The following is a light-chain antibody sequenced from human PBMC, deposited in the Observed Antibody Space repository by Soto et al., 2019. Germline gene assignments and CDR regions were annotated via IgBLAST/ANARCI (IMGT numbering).Light chain of an antibody. V-gene: IGKV3-15*01. CDR1: QSVSTH. CDR2: AAS. Sequence: EIVMTQSPATLSVAPGERATLSCRASQSVSTHLAWYQQKPGQAPRLLIYAASTRATGIPARFSGSGSETEFTLTISSLQSEDFAVYFCQQYNNWPMYTFGQGTNLEIK. CDR3: QQYNNWPMYT. J-gene: IGKJ2*01.